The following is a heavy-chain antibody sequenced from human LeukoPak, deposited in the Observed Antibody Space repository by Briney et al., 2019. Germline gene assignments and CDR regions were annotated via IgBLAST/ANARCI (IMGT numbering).Heavy chain of an antibody. J-gene: IGHJ3*02. CDR1: GYSTSSGYY. D-gene: IGHD6-19*01. CDR2: IHHSGRT. CDR3: AKDLPLIAVAGTNWVAFDI. V-gene: IGHV4-38-2*02. Sequence: PSETLSLTCAVSGYSTSSGYYWGWLRQPPGKGQVWIGSIHHSGRTYYNPSLKSRVTISVDTSKNQFSLKLSSVTAADTAVYYCAKDLPLIAVAGTNWVAFDIWGQGTMVTVSS.